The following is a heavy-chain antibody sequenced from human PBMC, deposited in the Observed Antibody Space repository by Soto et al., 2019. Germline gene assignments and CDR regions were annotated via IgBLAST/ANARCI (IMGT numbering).Heavy chain of an antibody. J-gene: IGHJ4*02. CDR1: GFTFSSYA. CDR3: ARERVYYFDY. D-gene: IGHD2-8*01. CDR2: ISYDGSNK. V-gene: IGHV3-30-3*01. Sequence: QVQLVESGGGVVPPGRSLRLSCAASGFTFSSYAMHWVRQAPGKGLEWVAVISYDGSNKYYADSVKGRFTISRDNSKNTLYLQMNSLRAEDTAVYYCARERVYYFDYWGQGTLVTVSS.